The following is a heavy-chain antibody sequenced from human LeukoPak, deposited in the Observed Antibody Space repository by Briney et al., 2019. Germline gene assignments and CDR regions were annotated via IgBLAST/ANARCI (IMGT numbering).Heavy chain of an antibody. CDR3: ARRPYYDILTGPFDY. CDR1: GHTFTGYY. D-gene: IGHD3-9*01. Sequence: ASVKVSCKASGHTFTGYYMHWVRQAPGQGLEWMGWINPNSGGTNYAQKFQGRVTMTRDTSISTAYMELSRLRSDDTAVYYCARRPYYDILTGPFDYWGQGTLVTVSS. V-gene: IGHV1-2*02. CDR2: INPNSGGT. J-gene: IGHJ4*02.